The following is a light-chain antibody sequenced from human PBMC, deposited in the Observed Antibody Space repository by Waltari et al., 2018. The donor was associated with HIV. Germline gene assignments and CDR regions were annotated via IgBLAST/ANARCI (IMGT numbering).Light chain of an antibody. CDR1: SSDISTYSF. J-gene: IGLJ3*02. CDR3: SSYTTTNTGV. V-gene: IGLV2-14*03. CDR2: DVD. Sequence: QSALTQPASVSGSPGQSITISCTGTSSDISTYSFVSWYQKHPDKAPKLLIYDVDNLPSVVSRRFSGSKAGDTASLTISSIQADDEADYYCSSYTTTNTGVFGGGTKFTVL.